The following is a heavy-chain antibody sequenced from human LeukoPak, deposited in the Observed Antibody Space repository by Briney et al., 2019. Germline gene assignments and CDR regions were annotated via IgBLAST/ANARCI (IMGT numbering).Heavy chain of an antibody. Sequence: GASVKVSCKTSGYTFTTYDISWVRQAPGQGLEWMGWISLYKGSTNSAQKLRGRLTMTTDTSTNTAYMELRSLRSDDTAVYYSARGSYGNGYAIDYWGQGTLVTVSS. D-gene: IGHD5-12*01. CDR1: GYTFTTYD. CDR2: ISLYKGST. CDR3: ARGSYGNGYAIDY. V-gene: IGHV1-18*01. J-gene: IGHJ4*02.